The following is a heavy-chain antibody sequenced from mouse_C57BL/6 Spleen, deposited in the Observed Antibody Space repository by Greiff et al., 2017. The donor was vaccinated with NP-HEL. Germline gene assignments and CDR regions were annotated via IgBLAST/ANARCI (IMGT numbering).Heavy chain of an antibody. V-gene: IGHV2-2*01. CDR3: ARNLPYYYGSSYSYAMDY. Sequence: QVHVKQSGPGLVQPSQSLSITCTVSGFSLTSYGVHWVRQSPGKGLEWLGVIWSGGSTDYNAAFISRLSISKDNSKSQVFFKMNSLQADDTAIYYCARNLPYYYGSSYSYAMDYWGQGTSVTVSS. D-gene: IGHD1-1*01. CDR2: IWSGGST. CDR1: GFSLTSYG. J-gene: IGHJ4*01.